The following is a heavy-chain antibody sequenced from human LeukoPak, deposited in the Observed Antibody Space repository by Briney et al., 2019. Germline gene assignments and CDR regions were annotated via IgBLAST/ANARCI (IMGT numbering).Heavy chain of an antibody. D-gene: IGHD5-18*01. V-gene: IGHV4-59*01. Sequence: PSETLSLTCSVSGGSIRGYHWSWIRQPPGKGLEWIGYIYYDGSTNYNPSLKSRVTISVDTSKNQFSLKLRSVTAADTAVYYCARYTAMVPFDYWGQGTLVTVSS. CDR2: IYYDGST. CDR3: ARYTAMVPFDY. CDR1: GGSIRGYH. J-gene: IGHJ4*02.